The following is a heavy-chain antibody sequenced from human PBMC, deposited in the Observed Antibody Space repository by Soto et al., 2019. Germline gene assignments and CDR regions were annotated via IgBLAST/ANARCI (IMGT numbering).Heavy chain of an antibody. CDR3: ANRLTPFRGWRSDAFHI. CDR1: GFAFSSYA. V-gene: IGHV3-23*01. Sequence: EVQLLESGGGLVQSGESLRVSCAASGFAFSSYAMSWVRQAPGKGLEWVSTISGSGFGRYYADSVKGRFTISRDNTKNTLYLHMNSLRAEDTAVYHCANRLTPFRGWRSDAFHIWGQGTLVTVSS. D-gene: IGHD6-19*01. J-gene: IGHJ3*02. CDR2: ISGSGFGR.